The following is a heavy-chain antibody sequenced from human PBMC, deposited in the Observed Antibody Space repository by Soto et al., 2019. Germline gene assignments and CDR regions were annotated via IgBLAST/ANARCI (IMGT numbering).Heavy chain of an antibody. CDR1: GGTFRNHV. V-gene: IGHV1-69*13. Sequence: ASVKVSCKGSGGTFRNHVCNWVRQAPGQGLEWTGGIIPIIGTPNYAQKFQGRVTITADASTSTVYLEVSSLRAQDTAVYYCARDLEFRDGNISRLDYWGQGTLVTVSS. CDR2: IIPIIGTP. CDR3: ARDLEFRDGNISRLDY. J-gene: IGHJ4*02. D-gene: IGHD3-10*01.